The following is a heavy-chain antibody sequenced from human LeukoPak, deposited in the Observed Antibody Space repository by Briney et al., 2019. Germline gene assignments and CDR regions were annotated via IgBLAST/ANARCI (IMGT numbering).Heavy chain of an antibody. J-gene: IGHJ4*02. Sequence: SETLSLTCTVSGGSISSSSYYWGWIRQPPGKGLEWIGSIYYSGSTYYNPSLKSRVTISVDTSKNQFSLKLSSVTAADTAVYYCARVGGRAGPLIYWGQGTLVTVSS. CDR2: IYYSGST. CDR3: ARVGGRAGPLIY. V-gene: IGHV4-39*07. D-gene: IGHD1-26*01. CDR1: GGSISSSSYY.